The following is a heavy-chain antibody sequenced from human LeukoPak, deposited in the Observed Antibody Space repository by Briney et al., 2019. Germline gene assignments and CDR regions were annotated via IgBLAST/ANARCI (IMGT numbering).Heavy chain of an antibody. CDR1: GFTFSSYS. D-gene: IGHD3-16*01. J-gene: IGHJ3*02. CDR2: ITGSSSTI. V-gene: IGHV3-48*01. Sequence: GGSLRLSCAASGFTFSSYSMNWVRQAPGKGLEWVSYITGSSSTISYADSVKGRFTISRDNAKNSLYLQMNSLRAEDTAVYYCAKDRGDSYPYGLHIWGQGTMVTVSS. CDR3: AKDRGDSYPYGLHI.